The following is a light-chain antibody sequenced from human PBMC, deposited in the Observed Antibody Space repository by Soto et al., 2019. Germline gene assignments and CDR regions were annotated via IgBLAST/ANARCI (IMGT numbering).Light chain of an antibody. J-gene: IGKJ4*01. Sequence: EIVLTQSPGTLSLSPGERATLSCRASQSVSNNYLAWYQQTPGPAPRLIIYDTSNRAAGLPARFSGSGCGTDFPLTISSLEPEDSAVYYCQHRNTGLTFGGGTKVDIK. CDR2: DTS. CDR3: QHRNTGLT. CDR1: QSVSNNY. V-gene: IGKV3-11*01.